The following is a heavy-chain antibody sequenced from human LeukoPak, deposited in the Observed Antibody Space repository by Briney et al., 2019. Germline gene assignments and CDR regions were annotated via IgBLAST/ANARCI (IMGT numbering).Heavy chain of an antibody. CDR1: GYTFTSYG. Sequence: GASVKVSCKASGYTFTSYGISWVRQAPGQGLEWMGWISAYNGNTNYAQKLQGRVTMTTDTSTSTAYMELRSLSSEDTAVYYSARASTAAGIYYFDYWGQGTLVTVSS. J-gene: IGHJ4*02. V-gene: IGHV1-18*01. CDR3: ARASTAAGIYYFDY. CDR2: ISAYNGNT. D-gene: IGHD6-13*01.